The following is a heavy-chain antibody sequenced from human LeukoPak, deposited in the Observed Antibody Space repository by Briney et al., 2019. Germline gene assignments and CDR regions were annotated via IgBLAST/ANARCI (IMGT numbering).Heavy chain of an antibody. Sequence: SETLSLTCAVYGGSFSGYYWSWIRQPPGKGLEWIGEINHSGSTNYNPSLKSRVTISVDTSKNQFSLKLSSVTAADTAVYYCGSTTLTTFYFDYGAQGTLVTVSS. CDR3: GSTTLTTFYFDY. CDR1: GGSFSGYY. D-gene: IGHD4-4*01. V-gene: IGHV4-34*01. CDR2: INHSGST. J-gene: IGHJ4*02.